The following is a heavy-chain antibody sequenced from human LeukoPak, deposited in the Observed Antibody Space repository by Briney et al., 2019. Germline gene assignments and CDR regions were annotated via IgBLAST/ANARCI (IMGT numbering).Heavy chain of an antibody. CDR2: IYTSGST. V-gene: IGHV4-38-2*02. J-gene: IGHJ6*03. D-gene: IGHD3-10*01. CDR1: GYSIRNGYN. CDR3: AREGLLWFGERHYYYMDV. Sequence: PSETLSLTCTVSGYSIRNGYNWGWIRLSPGKGLEWLGSIYTSGSTNYNPSLKSRVTISVDTSKNQFSLKLSSVTAADTAVYYCAREGLLWFGERHYYYMDVWGKGTTVTISS.